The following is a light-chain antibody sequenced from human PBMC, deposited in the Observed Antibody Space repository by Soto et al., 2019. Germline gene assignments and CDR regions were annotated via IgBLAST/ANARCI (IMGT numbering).Light chain of an antibody. V-gene: IGKV3-20*01. CDR1: QSVSNNY. CDR2: GAS. J-gene: IGKJ1*01. CDR3: QQYGSSGT. Sequence: EIVLTQSPGTLSLSPGERATLSCRASQSVSNNYLAWYQQKPGQAPRLLIYGASNRDTGIPDRFSGSGSGTDLTLTISRLEPDDFAVYYCQQYGSSGTFGQGTKVEIK.